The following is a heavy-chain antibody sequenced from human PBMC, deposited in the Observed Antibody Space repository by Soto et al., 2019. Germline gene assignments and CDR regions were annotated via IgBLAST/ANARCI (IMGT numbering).Heavy chain of an antibody. Sequence: QVQLVESGGGVVQPGRSLRLSCAASGFTFSSYAMHWVRQAPGKGLEWVAVISYDGSNKYYADSVKGRFTISRDNSKNTLYLQMNSLRAEDTAVYYCARCRGGSCYSLDYWGQGTLVTVSS. V-gene: IGHV3-30-3*01. CDR2: ISYDGSNK. CDR3: ARCRGGSCYSLDY. D-gene: IGHD2-15*01. CDR1: GFTFSSYA. J-gene: IGHJ4*02.